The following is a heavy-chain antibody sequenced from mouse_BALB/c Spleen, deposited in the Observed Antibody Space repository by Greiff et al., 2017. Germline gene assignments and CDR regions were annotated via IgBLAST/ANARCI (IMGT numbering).Heavy chain of an antibody. CDR1: GYTFTDYV. V-gene: IGHV1S136*01. J-gene: IGHJ2*01. CDR3: ATISTVEADY. Sequence: EGQLQQSGPELVKPGASVKMSCTASGYTFTDYVMHWVKQKPEQGLEWIGWIDPENDDTEYAEKFKGKATLTSDTSSSTAYMQLSSLTSEDTAVYYCATISTVEADYWGEGTTVTVSS. D-gene: IGHD1-1*01. CDR2: IDPENDDT.